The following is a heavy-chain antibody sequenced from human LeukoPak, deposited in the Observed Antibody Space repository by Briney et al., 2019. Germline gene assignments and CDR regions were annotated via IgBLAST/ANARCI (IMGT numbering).Heavy chain of an antibody. J-gene: IGHJ4*02. D-gene: IGHD2-15*01. V-gene: IGHV3-23*01. CDR3: AKDLYGHCSGGSCYSQFDY. CDR1: GFTFSSYE. CDR2: ISGSGGST. Sequence: PGGSLRLSCAASGFTFSSYEMNWVRQAPGKGLEWVSAISGSGGSTYYADSVKGRFTISRDNSKNTLYLQMNSLRAEDTAVYCCAKDLYGHCSGGSCYSQFDYWGQGTLVTVSS.